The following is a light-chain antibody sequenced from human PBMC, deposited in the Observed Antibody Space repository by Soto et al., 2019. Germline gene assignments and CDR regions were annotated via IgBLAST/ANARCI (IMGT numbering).Light chain of an antibody. V-gene: IGKV3D-20*02. Sequence: LCVWESASLSGWARHSVTSGYLAWYQRNPGQAPRLLMYGASIRTSGMPDRFSGSGSGTDFTLTISILGPWDFGVQFCQQDREWPTTVGPGTKVDIK. CDR3: QQDREWPTT. CDR1: HSVTSGY. CDR2: GAS. J-gene: IGKJ1*01.